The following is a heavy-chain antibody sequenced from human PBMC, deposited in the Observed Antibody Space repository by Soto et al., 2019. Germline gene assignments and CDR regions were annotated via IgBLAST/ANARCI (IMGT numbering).Heavy chain of an antibody. V-gene: IGHV3-23*01. CDR1: GVTFNQYA. CDR3: STGDSGGNAPYWYFDL. Sequence: EVQLLESGGGLVQPGGSLRLSCAVSGVTFNQYAMSWVRQPPGKGPEGVSAITGSGGLTYYADSVKGRFTISRDNSKNILFLQMNRLRDEDTATYYCSTGDSGGNAPYWYFDLWGRGTLVIVSS. D-gene: IGHD4-17*01. CDR2: ITGSGGLT. J-gene: IGHJ2*01.